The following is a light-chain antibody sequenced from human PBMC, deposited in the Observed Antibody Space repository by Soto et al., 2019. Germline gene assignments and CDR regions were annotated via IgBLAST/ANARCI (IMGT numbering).Light chain of an antibody. V-gene: IGKV3-20*01. CDR2: DAS. Sequence: EVLLTQSPGTLSLSPLEVATLSFMSSQSLNSSYLAWYQQKPGQAPRLLIYDASSRATGIPDRFSGSGSGTDFTLTISRLEPEDSAVYYCQQYGSSPPITFGQGTRLEIK. J-gene: IGKJ5*01. CDR1: QSLNSSY. CDR3: QQYGSSPPIT.